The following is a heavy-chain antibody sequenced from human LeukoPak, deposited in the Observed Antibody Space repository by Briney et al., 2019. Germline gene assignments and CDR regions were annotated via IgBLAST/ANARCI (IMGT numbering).Heavy chain of an antibody. Sequence: SETLSLTCAVYGGSFSGYYWSWIRQPPGKGLEWIGEINHSGSTNYNPSLKSRVTISVDTSKNQFSLKLSSVTAADTAVYYCARKGKYSSSWYAAYFQHWGQGTLVTVSS. D-gene: IGHD6-13*01. J-gene: IGHJ1*01. V-gene: IGHV4-34*01. CDR2: INHSGST. CDR3: ARKGKYSSSWYAAYFQH. CDR1: GGSFSGYY.